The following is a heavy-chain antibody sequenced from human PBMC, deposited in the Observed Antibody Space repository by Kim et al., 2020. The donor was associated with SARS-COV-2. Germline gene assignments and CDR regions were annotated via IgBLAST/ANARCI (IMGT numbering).Heavy chain of an antibody. CDR2: IWYDGSNK. D-gene: IGHD5-12*01. CDR1: GFTFSSYG. CDR3: AKDFWHGVGYGDY. J-gene: IGHJ4*02. V-gene: IGHV3-33*06. Sequence: GGSLRLSCAASGFTFSSYGMHWVRQAPGKGLEWVAVIWYDGSNKYYADSVKGRFTISRDNSKNTLYLQMNSLRAEDTAVYYCAKDFWHGVGYGDYWGQGTLVTVSS.